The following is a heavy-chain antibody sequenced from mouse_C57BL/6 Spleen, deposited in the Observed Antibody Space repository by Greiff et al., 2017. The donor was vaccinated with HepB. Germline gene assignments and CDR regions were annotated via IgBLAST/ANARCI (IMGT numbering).Heavy chain of an antibody. CDR1: GYTFTSYW. Sequence: QVHVKQPGAELVMPGASVKLSCKASGYTFTSYWMHWVKQRPGQGLEWIGEIDPSDSYTNYNQKFKGKSTLTVDKSSSTAYMQLSSLTSEDSAVYYCARSDDYDDYWGQGTLVTVSA. J-gene: IGHJ3*01. V-gene: IGHV1-69*01. CDR2: IDPSDSYT. D-gene: IGHD2-4*01. CDR3: ARSDDYDDY.